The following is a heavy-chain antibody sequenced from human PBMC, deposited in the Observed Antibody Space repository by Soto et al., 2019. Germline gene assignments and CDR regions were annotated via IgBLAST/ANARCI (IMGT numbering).Heavy chain of an antibody. J-gene: IGHJ3*02. CDR3: ARNPRSGPAFDI. V-gene: IGHV1-69*13. Sequence: GASVKVSCKASGGTFSSYAISWVLQAPGQGLEWMGGIIPIFGTANYAQKFQGRVTITADESTSTAYMELSSLRSEDTAVFYCARNPRSGPAFDIWGQGTMVTVSS. CDR2: IIPIFGTA. CDR1: GGTFSSYA.